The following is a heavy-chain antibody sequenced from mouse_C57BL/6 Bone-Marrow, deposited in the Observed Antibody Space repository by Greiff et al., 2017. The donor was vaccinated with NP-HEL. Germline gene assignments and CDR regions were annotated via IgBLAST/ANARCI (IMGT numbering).Heavy chain of an antibody. Sequence: QFLLQQSGPELVKPGASVNISCKASGYAFSSSWMNWVKQRPGKGLEWIGRIYPGDGDTNYNGKFKGKITLTADKSSSTANMQLSSLASEHSAVYCSAKRGISYDYDVWFAYWGRGTLITVSA. CDR3: AKRGISYDYDVWFAY. CDR1: GYAFSSSW. J-gene: IGHJ3*01. CDR2: IYPGDGDT. V-gene: IGHV1-82*01. D-gene: IGHD2-4*01.